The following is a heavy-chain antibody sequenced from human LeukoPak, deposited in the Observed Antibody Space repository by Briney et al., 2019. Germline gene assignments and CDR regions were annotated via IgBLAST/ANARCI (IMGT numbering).Heavy chain of an antibody. D-gene: IGHD3-10*01. Sequence: GGSLRLSCAASGFTFTTFAMNWVRQAPGKGPEWVSGISGSGESTYYADSVKGRFTISRDNSKNTVFLQMNSLRAADTAVYSCARGKRGVYYYYGMDVWGQGTRVTVSS. J-gene: IGHJ6*02. CDR1: GFTFTTFA. CDR2: ISGSGEST. V-gene: IGHV3-23*01. CDR3: ARGKRGVYYYYGMDV.